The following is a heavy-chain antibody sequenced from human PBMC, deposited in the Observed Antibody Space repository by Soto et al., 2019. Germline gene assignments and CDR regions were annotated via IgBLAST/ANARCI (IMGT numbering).Heavy chain of an antibody. D-gene: IGHD1-26*01. CDR3: ARSSGGNFGIIIEGTNWFAP. CDR2: INPHGGST. V-gene: IGHV1-46*01. CDR1: RDTFPSDY. J-gene: IGHJ5*02. Sequence: ASVRVSCKAPRDTFPSDYINWVRQAPGQGLEWMGVINPHGGSTAYAQKFKGRVTLTRDTSASTVYMEVSSLTSEDTAMYYCARSSGGNFGIIIEGTNWFAPWGQGTLVNVSS.